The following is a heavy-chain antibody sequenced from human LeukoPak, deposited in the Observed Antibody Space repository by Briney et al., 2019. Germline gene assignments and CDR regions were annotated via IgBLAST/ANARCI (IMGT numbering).Heavy chain of an antibody. Sequence: SKTLSLTCTVSGGSISSGGYYWSWIRQHPGKGLEWIGYIYYSGSTYYNPSLKSRVTISVDTSKNQFSLKLSSVTAADTAVYYCARALNYYDSSGSNDAFDIWGQGTMVTVSS. V-gene: IGHV4-31*03. CDR1: GGSISSGGYY. CDR2: IYYSGST. J-gene: IGHJ3*02. CDR3: ARALNYYDSSGSNDAFDI. D-gene: IGHD3-22*01.